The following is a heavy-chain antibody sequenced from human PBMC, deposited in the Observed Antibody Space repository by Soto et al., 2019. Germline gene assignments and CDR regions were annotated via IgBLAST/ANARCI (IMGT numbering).Heavy chain of an antibody. V-gene: IGHV4-39*01. CDR1: GGSISSSSYY. Sequence: SETLSLTCTVSGGSISSSSYYWGWIRQPPGKGLEWIGSIYYSGSTYYNPSLKSRVTISVDTSKNQFSLKLSSVTAADTAVYYCARPSSSWDFGTFDYWGQGTLVTVS. CDR2: IYYSGST. CDR3: ARPSSSWDFGTFDY. D-gene: IGHD6-13*01. J-gene: IGHJ4*02.